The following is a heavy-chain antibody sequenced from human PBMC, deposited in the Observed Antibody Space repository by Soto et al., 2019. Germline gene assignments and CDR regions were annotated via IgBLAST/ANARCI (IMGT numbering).Heavy chain of an antibody. CDR2: IVVGSGNT. Sequence: VKVSCKASGFTFTSSAVQWVRQARGQRLEWIGWIVVGSGNTNYAQKFHERVTITRDMSTGTAYMELSSLRSEDTAVYYCAARGSGSHSYYYGLDVWGQGTTVTVSS. D-gene: IGHD3-10*01. J-gene: IGHJ6*02. V-gene: IGHV1-58*01. CDR1: GFTFTSSA. CDR3: AARGSGSHSYYYGLDV.